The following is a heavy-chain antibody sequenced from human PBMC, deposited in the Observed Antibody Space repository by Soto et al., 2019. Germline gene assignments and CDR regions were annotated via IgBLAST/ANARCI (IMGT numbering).Heavy chain of an antibody. J-gene: IGHJ4*02. V-gene: IGHV4-34*01. CDR3: AGDYYDSSGYPVLFDY. CDR2: INHSGST. Sequence: SETLSLTCAVYGGSFSGYYWSWIRQPPGKGLEWIGEINHSGSTNYNPSLKSRVTISVDTSKNQFSLKLSSVTAADTAVYYCAGDYYDSSGYPVLFDYWGQGTLVTVSS. CDR1: GGSFSGYY. D-gene: IGHD3-22*01.